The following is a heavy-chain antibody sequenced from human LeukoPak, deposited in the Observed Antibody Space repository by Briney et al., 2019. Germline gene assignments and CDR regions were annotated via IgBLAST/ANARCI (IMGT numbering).Heavy chain of an antibody. Sequence: GGSLRLSCAASGFTFSTYAMTWVRQAPGKGLEWVSAISGSGGNTYYADSVKGRFTISRDNSKNMLCLQMNSLRADDTAVYYCAKDGGYWGQGTLVTVSS. CDR2: ISGSGGNT. CDR3: AKDGGY. CDR1: GFTFSTYA. D-gene: IGHD3-10*01. V-gene: IGHV3-23*01. J-gene: IGHJ4*02.